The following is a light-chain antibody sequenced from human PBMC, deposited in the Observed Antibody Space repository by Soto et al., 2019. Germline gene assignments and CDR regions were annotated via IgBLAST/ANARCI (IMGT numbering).Light chain of an antibody. Sequence: QSVLTQPASVSGSPGQSITISCTGTSSDVGGYKYVSWYQQHSGKAPKLMIYEVSNRPSGVSNRFSGSKSGNTASLTISGLQAEDEADYYCSSYTSSSTPYVFGTGTKLTVL. CDR3: SSYTSSSTPYV. CDR2: EVS. CDR1: SSDVGGYKY. J-gene: IGLJ1*01. V-gene: IGLV2-14*01.